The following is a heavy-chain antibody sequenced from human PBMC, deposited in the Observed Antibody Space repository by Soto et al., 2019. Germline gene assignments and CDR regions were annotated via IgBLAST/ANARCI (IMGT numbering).Heavy chain of an antibody. D-gene: IGHD6-13*01. CDR2: ISGSGGST. CDR1: GFTFSNYA. J-gene: IGHJ4*02. CDR3: AKEGSIAAAGTNYFDY. Sequence: GGSLRLSCAASGFTFSNYAMSWVRQAPGKGLEWVSGISGSGGSTYYADSVKGRFTISRDNSKNTLYLQMNSLRAEDTAVYYCAKEGSIAAAGTNYFDYWGQGTLVTVSS. V-gene: IGHV3-23*01.